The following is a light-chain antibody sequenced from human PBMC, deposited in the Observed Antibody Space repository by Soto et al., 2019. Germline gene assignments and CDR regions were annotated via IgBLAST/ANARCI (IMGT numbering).Light chain of an antibody. J-gene: IGKJ5*01. V-gene: IGKV3-15*01. CDR1: DGITNTY. CDR2: GVS. Sequence: EVVMTQSPGALSFSPGGACTRSCRASDGITNTYLAWDQQKPGQAPRRLIYGVSTRATDIPDRFAGSGSGTDFTLTISSLQSEDFAVYYCQQHSAWPLTFGQGTRLEI. CDR3: QQHSAWPLT.